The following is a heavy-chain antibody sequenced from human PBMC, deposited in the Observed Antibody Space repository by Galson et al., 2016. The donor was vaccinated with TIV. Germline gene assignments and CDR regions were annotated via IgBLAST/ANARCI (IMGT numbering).Heavy chain of an antibody. CDR3: ARANWGSRDVFDI. J-gene: IGHJ3*02. V-gene: IGHV4-59*01. CDR2: FYYSGDT. Sequence: ETLSLTCFVSGGSLYSYYWSWIRQPPGKGLEWIGYFYYSGDTNYNPSLKSRVSITEDTSKNQFSLRLRSVTAADTAVYYCARANWGSRDVFDIWGQGTMNSVSS. D-gene: IGHD7-27*01. CDR1: GGSLYSYY.